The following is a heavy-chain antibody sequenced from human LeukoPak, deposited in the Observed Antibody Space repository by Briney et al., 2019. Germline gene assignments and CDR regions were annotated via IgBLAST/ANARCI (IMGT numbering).Heavy chain of an antibody. J-gene: IGHJ4*02. D-gene: IGHD5-24*01. Sequence: PGGSLRLSCAASGFTFSSYWMHWVRQAPEKGLVWVSRINSDGSSTSYTDYVKGRFTISRDNAKNTLYLQMNSLRAEDTAVYYCARGPVEMATMTIDYWGQGTLVTVSS. CDR1: GFTFSSYW. V-gene: IGHV3-74*01. CDR2: INSDGSST. CDR3: ARGPVEMATMTIDY.